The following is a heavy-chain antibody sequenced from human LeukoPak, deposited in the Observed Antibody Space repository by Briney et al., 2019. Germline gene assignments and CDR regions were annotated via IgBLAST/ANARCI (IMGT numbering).Heavy chain of an antibody. V-gene: IGHV3-30*14. CDR1: GFTFSRYG. J-gene: IGHJ6*02. D-gene: IGHD5-18*01. CDR3: ARVEDTAMVTGYGMDV. CDR2: ISYDGSEK. Sequence: PGRSLRLSCAASGFTFSRYGIHWVRQAPGKGLEWVAVISYDGSEKYYADSVKGRFTISRDNSKNTLYLQMGSLRAEDMAVYYCARVEDTAMVTGYGMDVWGQGTTVTVSS.